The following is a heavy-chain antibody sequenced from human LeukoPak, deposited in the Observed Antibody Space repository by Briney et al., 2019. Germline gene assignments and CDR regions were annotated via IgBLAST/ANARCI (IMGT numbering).Heavy chain of an antibody. D-gene: IGHD5-18*01. V-gene: IGHV3-20*04. J-gene: IGHJ1*01. CDR1: GFKFDDFG. Sequence: GGSLRLSCTPSGFKFDDFGMTWVRHPPGQGLESASGISWNGGSTVYADSVRGRFTIYRDNAKNSLSLQMNRLRADDTALYYCARDRGYSYGSGYDNWGQGTLVSVSS. CDR2: ISWNGGST. CDR3: ARDRGYSYGSGYDN.